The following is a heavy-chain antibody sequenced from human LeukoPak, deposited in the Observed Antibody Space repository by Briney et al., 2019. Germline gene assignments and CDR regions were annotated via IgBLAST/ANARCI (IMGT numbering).Heavy chain of an antibody. J-gene: IGHJ4*02. CDR3: ARVGYSSGWYFDY. CDR2: IRSKTNNYAT. D-gene: IGHD6-19*01. V-gene: IGHV3-73*01. CDR1: GFTFSGSA. Sequence: GGSLRLSCAASGFTFSGSAMHWVRQASGKGLEWVGRIRSKTNNYATAYAASVKGRFTISRDNAQKSLYLQMNSLRAEDTAVYYCARVGYSSGWYFDYWGQGTLVTVSS.